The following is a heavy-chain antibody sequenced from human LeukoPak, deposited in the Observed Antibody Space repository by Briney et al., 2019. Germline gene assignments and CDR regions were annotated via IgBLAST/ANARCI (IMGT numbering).Heavy chain of an antibody. J-gene: IGHJ4*02. D-gene: IGHD5-18*01. V-gene: IGHV1-24*01. CDR3: ATDLRVYSSERNFDY. CDR1: GYSLTELY. Sequence: ASVKVSCKVSGYSLTELYIFWVRQAPGKGLEWLGGFDPEAGETIYAQKFQGRVTMTEDTSTDTSYMELSSLRSEDTAVYYCATDLRVYSSERNFDYWGQGTLVTVSS. CDR2: FDPEAGET.